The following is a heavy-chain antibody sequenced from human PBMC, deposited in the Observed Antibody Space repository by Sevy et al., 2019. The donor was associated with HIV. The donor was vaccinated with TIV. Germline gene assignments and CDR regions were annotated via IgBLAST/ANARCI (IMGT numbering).Heavy chain of an antibody. D-gene: IGHD1-26*01. CDR2: INPSGGST. V-gene: IGHV1-46*01. CDR1: GYTFTSYY. J-gene: IGHJ4*02. CDR3: AKGQFILVGATTENYFDY. Sequence: ASVKVSCKASGYTFTSYYMHWVRQAPGRGLEWMGIINPSGGSTSYAQKFQGRVTMTRDTSTSTVYMELSSLRSEDTAVYYCAKGQFILVGATTENYFDYWGQGTLVTVSS.